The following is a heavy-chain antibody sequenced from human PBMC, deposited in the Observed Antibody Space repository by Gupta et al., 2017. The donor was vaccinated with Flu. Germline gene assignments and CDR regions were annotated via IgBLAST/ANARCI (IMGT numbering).Heavy chain of an antibody. CDR3: TRDRKPTKRNDYYGVDV. J-gene: IGHJ6*02. CDR2: IKEDGSQT. V-gene: IGHV3-7*01. Sequence: EVHLVESGGGLVQPGGSLRLSCTASRFTFNTYWMSWARQAPGKGLEWLAHIKEDGSQTNDGDSVKGRFTISRDNAKNSVYLQLNSLRVEDTAVYYCTRDRKPTKRNDYYGVDVWGQGTTVTVSS. CDR1: RFTFNTYW.